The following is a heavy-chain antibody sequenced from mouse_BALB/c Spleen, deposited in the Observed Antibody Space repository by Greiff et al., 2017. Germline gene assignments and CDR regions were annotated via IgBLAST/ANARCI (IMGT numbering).Heavy chain of an antibody. CDR1: GFNIKDYY. V-gene: IGHV14-1*02. CDR2: IDPENGNT. Sequence: VQLQQSGAELVRPGALVKLSCKASGFNIKDYYMHWVKQRPEQGLEWIGWIDPENGNTIYDPKFQGKASITADTSSNTAYLQLSSLTSEDTAVYYCARVDGNPFAYWGQGTLVTVSA. CDR3: ARVDGNPFAY. J-gene: IGHJ3*01. D-gene: IGHD2-1*01.